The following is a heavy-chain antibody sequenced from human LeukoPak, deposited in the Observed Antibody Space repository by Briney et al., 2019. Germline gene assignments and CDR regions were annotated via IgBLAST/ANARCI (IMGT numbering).Heavy chain of an antibody. CDR3: ARDSGYSYGYGAFVY. V-gene: IGHV1-69*04. J-gene: IGHJ4*02. D-gene: IGHD5-18*01. CDR1: GGTFSSYA. CDR2: IIPIFGIA. Sequence: ASVKVSCKASGGTFSSYAISWVRQAPGQGLEWMGRIIPIFGIANYAQKFQGRVTITADKSTSTAYMELSSLRSEDTAVYYCARDSGYSYGYGAFVYWGQGTLVAVSS.